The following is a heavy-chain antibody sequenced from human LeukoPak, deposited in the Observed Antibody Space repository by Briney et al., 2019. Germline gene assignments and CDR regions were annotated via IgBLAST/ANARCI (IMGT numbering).Heavy chain of an antibody. CDR1: GGTFSSYA. Sequence: ASVKVSCKASGGTFSSYAISWVRQAPGQGLEWMGRIIPILGIANYAQKFQGRVTITADKSTSTAYMELSSLRSEDTAVYYCARRSAPFDFDYWGQGTLVTVSS. CDR3: ARRSAPFDFDY. V-gene: IGHV1-69*04. CDR2: IIPILGIA. J-gene: IGHJ4*02.